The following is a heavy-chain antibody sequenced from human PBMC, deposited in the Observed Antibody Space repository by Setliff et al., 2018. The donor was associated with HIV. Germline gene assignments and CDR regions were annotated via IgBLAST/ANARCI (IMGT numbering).Heavy chain of an antibody. J-gene: IGHJ4*02. D-gene: IGHD6-19*01. V-gene: IGHV1-18*01. CDR1: GYSFVNYH. CDR3: ARGPLLAGAGPYYFDY. CDR2: ISASSVNT. Sequence: ASVKVSCKASGYSFVNYHIIWVRQAPGQGLEWVGSISASSVNTNFTQGRVTMTTDTSTRTTYMELSSLRSEDTAVYFCARGPLLAGAGPYYFDYWGQGTLVTVSS.